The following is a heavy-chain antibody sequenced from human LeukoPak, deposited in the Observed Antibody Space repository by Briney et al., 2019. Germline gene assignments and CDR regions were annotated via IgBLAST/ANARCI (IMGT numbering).Heavy chain of an antibody. J-gene: IGHJ3*02. CDR2: IYHSGST. CDR1: GYSISSGYY. V-gene: IGHV4-38-2*01. D-gene: IGHD2-2*02. Sequence: SETLSLTCAVSGYSISSGYYWGWIRQPPGQGLEWIGIIYHSGSTYYNPSLKSRVTISVDTSKNQFSLKLSSVTAADTAVYYRARGGGYQLLYDAFDIWGQGTMVTVSS. CDR3: ARGGGYQLLYDAFDI.